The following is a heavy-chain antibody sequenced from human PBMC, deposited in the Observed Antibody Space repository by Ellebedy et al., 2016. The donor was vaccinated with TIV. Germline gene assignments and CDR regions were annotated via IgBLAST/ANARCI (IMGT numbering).Heavy chain of an antibody. CDR3: ATLPNPNDYYGMDV. V-gene: IGHV3-23*01. CDR1: GFTFSSYA. CDR2: ISGSGGST. Sequence: GESLKISFAASGFTFSSYAMSWVLQAPGKGLEWVSAISGSGGSTYYADSVKGRFTISRDNSKNTLYLQMNSLRAEDTAVYYCATLPNPNDYYGMDVWGQGTTVTVSS. J-gene: IGHJ6*02. D-gene: IGHD1-14*01.